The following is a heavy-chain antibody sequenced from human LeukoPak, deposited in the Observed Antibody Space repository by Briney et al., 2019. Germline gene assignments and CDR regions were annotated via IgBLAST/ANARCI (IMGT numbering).Heavy chain of an antibody. CDR1: GFTFSSYS. CDR3: ARVSHGDYQGDY. D-gene: IGHD4-17*01. CDR2: ISSSGSYI. Sequence: GGSLRLSCAASGFTFSSYSMNWVRQAPGKGLEWVSSISSSGSYIYNADSVKGRFTISRDNAKNSLYLQMNSLRAEDTAVYYCARVSHGDYQGDYWGQGTLVTVSS. V-gene: IGHV3-21*01. J-gene: IGHJ4*02.